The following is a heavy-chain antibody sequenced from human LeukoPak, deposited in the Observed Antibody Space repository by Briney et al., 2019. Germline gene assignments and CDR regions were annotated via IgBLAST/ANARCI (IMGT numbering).Heavy chain of an antibody. CDR1: GGSISSYY. CDR3: ARSRSSGGSSWYNY. CDR2: IYYSGST. Sequence: SETLSLTCTVAGGSISSYYWSWIRQPPGKGLEWIGYIYYSGSTNYNPSLKSRVTISVDTSKNQFSLKLSSVAAADTAVYYCARSRSSGGSSWYNYWGQGTLVTVSS. D-gene: IGHD6-13*01. J-gene: IGHJ4*02. V-gene: IGHV4-59*01.